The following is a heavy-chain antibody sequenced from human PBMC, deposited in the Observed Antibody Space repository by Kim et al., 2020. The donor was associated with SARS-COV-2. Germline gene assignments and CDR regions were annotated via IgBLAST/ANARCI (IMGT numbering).Heavy chain of an antibody. V-gene: IGHV3-7*01. CDR3: ARAARFVPALDY. J-gene: IGHJ4*02. D-gene: IGHD2-2*01. Sequence: YYVDSVKGLFTISRDNAKNSLYLQMNSLRAEDTAVYYCARAARFVPALDYWGQGTLVTISS.